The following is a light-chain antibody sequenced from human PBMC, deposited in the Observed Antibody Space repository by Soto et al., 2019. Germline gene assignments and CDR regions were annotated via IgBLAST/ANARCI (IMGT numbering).Light chain of an antibody. CDR1: QSISSW. CDR3: QDYNSYSEG. CDR2: KAS. Sequence: DIQINKAPATLSAAVGDRVPIICLASQSISSWLAWYQQKPGKASKLLIYKASSLESGVPSRFSGSGSGTEFTLTIICLQADDGATYCCQDYNSYSEGFGQGTKV. V-gene: IGKV1-5*03. J-gene: IGKJ1*01.